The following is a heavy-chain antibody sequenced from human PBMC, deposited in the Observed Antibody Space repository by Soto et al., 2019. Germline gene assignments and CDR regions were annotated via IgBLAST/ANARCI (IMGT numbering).Heavy chain of an antibody. CDR3: ARHVFASIAAPFDY. CDR2: IYYSGST. V-gene: IGHV4-59*08. Sequence: SETLSLTCTVSGGSISSYYWSWIRQPPGKGLEWIGYIYYSGSTNYNPSLKSRVTISVDTSKNQFSLKLSSVTAADTAVYYCARHVFASIAAPFDYWGRGTLVTVSS. J-gene: IGHJ4*02. CDR1: GGSISSYY. D-gene: IGHD6-6*01.